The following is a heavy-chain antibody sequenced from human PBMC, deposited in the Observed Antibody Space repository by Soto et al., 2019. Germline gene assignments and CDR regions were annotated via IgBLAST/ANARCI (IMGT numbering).Heavy chain of an antibody. CDR1: GFTFNNYG. CDR2: IWFDGSKK. CDR3: ARDDCSTTSCYGL. D-gene: IGHD2-2*01. V-gene: IGHV3-33*01. J-gene: IGHJ3*01. Sequence: GGSLRLSWVASGFTFNNYGFHWVRQAPGKGLGWVAVIWFDGSKKYYVDSVKGRFTISRDNSKNTLYLQMNSLRPEDTALYSCARDDCSTTSCYGLWGQGTMVTVSS.